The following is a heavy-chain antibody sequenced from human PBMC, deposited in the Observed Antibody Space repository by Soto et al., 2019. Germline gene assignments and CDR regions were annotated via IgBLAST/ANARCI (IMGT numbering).Heavy chain of an antibody. CDR2: ITSDGRT. Sequence: QPGGSLRLSCAASGFTFSSSAMSWVRQAPGKGLEWVSIITSDGRTYYADSVKGRFTISRDNSKNTVYLQMNSLRAEDTAVYYCAKDYSTVTTDPLSVVLFDYWGQGALVTVSS. D-gene: IGHD4-17*01. V-gene: IGHV3-23*01. J-gene: IGHJ4*02. CDR1: GFTFSSSA. CDR3: AKDYSTVTTDPLSVVLFDY.